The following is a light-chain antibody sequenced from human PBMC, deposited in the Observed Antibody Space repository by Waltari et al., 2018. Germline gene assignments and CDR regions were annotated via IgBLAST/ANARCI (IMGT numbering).Light chain of an antibody. J-gene: IGLJ1*01. CDR3: QVWDISSDHYV. V-gene: IGLV3-21*02. CDR2: ADT. CDR1: TTGRED. Sequence: SLDLTQAPSVSVSPGLTARFTCGGDTTGREDVNWYQQKPPQAPVLVMYADTERPSGVPDRFSGSRSGKSATLTITGVEAGDEADYYCQVWDISSDHYVFGGGTRLTVL.